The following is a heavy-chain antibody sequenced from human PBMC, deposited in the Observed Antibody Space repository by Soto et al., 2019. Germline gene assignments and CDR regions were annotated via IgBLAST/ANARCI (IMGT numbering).Heavy chain of an antibody. Sequence: GESLKISCAASGFTFDDYTMHWVRQAPGKGLEWVSLISWDGGSTYYADSVKGRFTISRDNSKNSLYLQMNSLRTEDTALYYCAKDMFPFVVVTAIDYWGQGTLVTVSS. CDR3: AKDMFPFVVVTAIDY. J-gene: IGHJ4*02. CDR2: ISWDGGST. V-gene: IGHV3-43*01. CDR1: GFTFDDYT. D-gene: IGHD2-21*02.